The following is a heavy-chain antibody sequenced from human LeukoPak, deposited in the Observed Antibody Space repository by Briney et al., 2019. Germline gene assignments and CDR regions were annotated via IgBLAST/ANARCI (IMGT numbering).Heavy chain of an antibody. CDR2: IYPGDSDT. CDR3: TWAPYYYDSSGYV. J-gene: IGHJ4*02. D-gene: IGHD3-22*01. Sequence: GESLKISCKGSGYSFTSYWIGWVSQMPGKGLEWMGIIYPGDSDTRYSPPFQGQVTISADKSISTAYLQWSSLKASDTAMYYCTWAPYYYDSSGYVWGQGTLVTVSS. CDR1: GYSFTSYW. V-gene: IGHV5-51*01.